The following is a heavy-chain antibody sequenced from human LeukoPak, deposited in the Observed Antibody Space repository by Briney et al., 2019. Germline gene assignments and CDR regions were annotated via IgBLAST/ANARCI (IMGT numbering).Heavy chain of an antibody. CDR2: ISSSSSYI. D-gene: IGHD3-16*02. Sequence: GGSLRLSCAASGFTFSSYSVIWVRQAPGKGLEWVSSISSSSSYIYYADSVKGRFTISRDNAKNSLYLQMNSLRAEDTAVYYGARDLLITFGGVIVDFDYWGQGTLVTVSS. J-gene: IGHJ4*02. CDR3: ARDLLITFGGVIVDFDY. CDR1: GFTFSSYS. V-gene: IGHV3-21*01.